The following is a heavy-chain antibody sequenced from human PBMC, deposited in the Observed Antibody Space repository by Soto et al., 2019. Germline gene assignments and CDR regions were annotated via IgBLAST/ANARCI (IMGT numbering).Heavy chain of an antibody. D-gene: IGHD3-16*01. CDR2: ISGYNGKT. Sequence: QVQLVQSGNEVKKPGASVNVSCKASGYSFTRYGISWVRQAPGQGLEWMGWISGYNGKTKYAQKLQGRVSMTTDTSTSTAYMELRSLGSADTAVYYCAREGDRTYYYYGMDVWGQGTTVTVSS. J-gene: IGHJ6*02. CDR3: AREGDRTYYYYGMDV. CDR1: GYSFTRYG. V-gene: IGHV1-18*01.